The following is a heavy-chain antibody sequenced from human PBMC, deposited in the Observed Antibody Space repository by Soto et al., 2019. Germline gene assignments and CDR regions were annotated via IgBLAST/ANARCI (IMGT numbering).Heavy chain of an antibody. CDR3: AREDSRARMDV. J-gene: IGHJ6*02. CDR1: GFTFSTLG. CDR2: IRSSSTT. Sequence: GGSLRLSCATSGFTFSTLGMHWVRQAPGKGLEWVSFIRSSSTTQYADSVRGRFTISRDNAKNSLYLQMISLREEDTAVYYCAREDSRARMDVWGRGTTVTVSS. V-gene: IGHV3-48*02. D-gene: IGHD3-22*01.